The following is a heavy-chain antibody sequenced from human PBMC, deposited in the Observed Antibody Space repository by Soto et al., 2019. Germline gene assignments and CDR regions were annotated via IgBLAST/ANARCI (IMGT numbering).Heavy chain of an antibody. CDR3: ARRKDYVGYYFDY. J-gene: IGHJ4*02. Sequence: QLQLQESGPGLVKPSETLSLTCTVSGGSISGSSYYWGWIRQPPGKGLEWIGSIYYSGSTYYNPSLKSRVTISVDTSKNQFSLKLSSVTAADTAVYYCARRKDYVGYYFDYWGQGTLVTVSS. CDR2: IYYSGST. V-gene: IGHV4-39*01. D-gene: IGHD4-17*01. CDR1: GGSISGSSYY.